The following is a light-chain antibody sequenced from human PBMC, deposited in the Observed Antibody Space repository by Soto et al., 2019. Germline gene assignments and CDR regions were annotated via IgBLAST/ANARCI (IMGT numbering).Light chain of an antibody. Sequence: TQPASVSGSPGQSITISCTVTSSDVGSYNLVSWYQQHPGKAPKLMIYEGSKRPSGSSNRFSGSKSGNTASLTISGLQAEDEADYYCCSYAGSSTYVFGTGTKVTVL. CDR1: SSDVGSYNL. CDR2: EGS. CDR3: CSYAGSSTYV. V-gene: IGLV2-23*01. J-gene: IGLJ1*01.